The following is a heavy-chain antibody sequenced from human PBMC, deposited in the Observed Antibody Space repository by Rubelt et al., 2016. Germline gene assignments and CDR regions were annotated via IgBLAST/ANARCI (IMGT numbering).Heavy chain of an antibody. D-gene: IGHD2-2*01. Sequence: NRGLKSRVTISVDKSKNQFSLKLSSVTAADTAVYYCARDRGDIVVVPAAYYFDYWGQGTLVTVSS. CDR3: ARDRGDIVVVPAAYYFDY. V-gene: IGHV4-4*02. J-gene: IGHJ4*02.